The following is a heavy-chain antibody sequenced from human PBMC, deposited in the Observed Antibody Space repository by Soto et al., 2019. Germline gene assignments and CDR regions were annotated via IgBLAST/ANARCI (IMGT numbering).Heavy chain of an antibody. D-gene: IGHD6-6*01. Sequence: QVQLVQSGAEVKKPGSSVKVSCKASGGTFSSYAISWVRQAPGQGLEWMGGIIPIFGTANYAQKFQGRVTITADESTSTADMELSSLRSEDTAVYYCARYVYSSSSKWFDPWGQGTLVTVSS. J-gene: IGHJ5*02. CDR3: ARYVYSSSSKWFDP. CDR1: GGTFSSYA. CDR2: IIPIFGTA. V-gene: IGHV1-69*12.